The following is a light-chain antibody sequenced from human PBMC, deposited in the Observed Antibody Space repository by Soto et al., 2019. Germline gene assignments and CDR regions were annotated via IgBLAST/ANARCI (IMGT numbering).Light chain of an antibody. V-gene: IGKV3-20*01. J-gene: IGKJ1*01. CDR2: GAS. CDR1: QSISSS. CDR3: HQYGGSPGT. Sequence: EIVFRQSPFTLSLSPGERATLSCRASQSISSSLAWYQQKPGQAPRLLIYGASTRATGVPDRFSGSGSGTDFTLTISRLEPEDFAVYYCHQYGGSPGTLGQGTKVDIK.